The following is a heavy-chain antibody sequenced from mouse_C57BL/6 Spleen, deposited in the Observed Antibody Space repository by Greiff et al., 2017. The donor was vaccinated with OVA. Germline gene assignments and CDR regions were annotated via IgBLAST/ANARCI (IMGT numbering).Heavy chain of an antibody. Sequence: QVQLQQSGAELVRPGASVKLSCKASGYTFTDYYINWVKQRPGQGLEWIAKIYPGSGYTYYNEKFKGKATLTVEKSSSTAYMQLSSLTSEDSAVYVGESGGGYYSSSYYFDYWGQGTTLTVSS. CDR2: IYPGSGYT. V-gene: IGHV1-76*01. CDR3: ESGGGYYSSSYYFDY. D-gene: IGHD1-1*01. J-gene: IGHJ2*01. CDR1: GYTFTDYY.